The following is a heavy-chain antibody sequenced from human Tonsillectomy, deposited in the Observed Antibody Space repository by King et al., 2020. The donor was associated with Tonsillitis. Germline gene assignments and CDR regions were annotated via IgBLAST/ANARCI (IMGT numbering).Heavy chain of an antibody. CDR2: IYSGGST. J-gene: IGHJ5*02. CDR1: GFTVSSNY. D-gene: IGHD3-10*01. V-gene: IGHV3-66*01. Sequence: VQLVESGGGLVQPGGSLRLSCAASGFTVSSNYMSGVRQAPGKGLEWGSVIYSGGSTYYADSVKGRFTISRDNSKNTLYLQMNSLRAEDTAVYYCARDLRERFGMGGWFYPWGQGTPVSVSP. CDR3: ARDLRERFGMGGWFYP.